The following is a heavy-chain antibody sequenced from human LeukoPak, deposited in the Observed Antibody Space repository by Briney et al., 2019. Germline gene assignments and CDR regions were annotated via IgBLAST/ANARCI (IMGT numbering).Heavy chain of an antibody. CDR3: ARTYYGSGSYCKGLDY. J-gene: IGHJ4*02. CDR1: GFTFSSYG. CDR2: IWYDGSNK. D-gene: IGHD3-10*01. Sequence: GESLRLSCAASGFTFSSYGMHWVRQAPGKGLEWVAVIWYDGSNKYYADSVKGRFTISRDNSKNTLYLQMNSLRAEDTAVYYCARTYYGSGSYCKGLDYWGQGTLVTVSS. V-gene: IGHV3-33*01.